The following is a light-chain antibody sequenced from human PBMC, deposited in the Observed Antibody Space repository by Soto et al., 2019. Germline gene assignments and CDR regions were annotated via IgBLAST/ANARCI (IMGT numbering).Light chain of an antibody. CDR3: QQRSNWIT. CDR1: QSGSRY. Sequence: EIVLTQSPATLSLSPGERATLSCMAIQSGSRYLACYQQKHCQAPRLLIYDAYNRATGIPAMFSGSGSGTDFTLTISSLAPEDFAVYYCQQRSNWITFGQGTLLEIK. V-gene: IGKV3-11*01. J-gene: IGKJ5*01. CDR2: DAY.